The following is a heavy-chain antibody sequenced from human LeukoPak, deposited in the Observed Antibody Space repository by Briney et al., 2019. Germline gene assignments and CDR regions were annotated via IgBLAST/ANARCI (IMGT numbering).Heavy chain of an antibody. CDR3: ARAPNRGVFDY. J-gene: IGHJ4*02. V-gene: IGHV4-38-2*01. CDR2: FYHSGST. D-gene: IGHD3-10*01. CDR1: GFTFSSYE. Sequence: PGGSLRLSCAASGFTFSSYEMNWIRQPPGKGLEWIGTFYHSGSTYYNPSLKSRVTISVDTSKNQFSLKLNSVTAADTAVYYCARAPNRGVFDYWGQGTLVTVSS.